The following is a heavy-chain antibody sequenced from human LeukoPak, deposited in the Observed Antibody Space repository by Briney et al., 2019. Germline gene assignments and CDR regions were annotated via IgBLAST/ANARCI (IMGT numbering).Heavy chain of an antibody. CDR1: GGSFSGYY. CDR3: ARGRYSSSWYNWFDP. D-gene: IGHD6-13*01. J-gene: IGHJ5*02. V-gene: IGHV4-34*01. CDR2: INHSGST. Sequence: SETLSLTCAVYGGSFSGYYWSWIRQPPGKGLEWIGEINHSGSTNYNPSLKSRVTISVDTSKNQFSLKLSSVTAADTAVYYCARGRYSSSWYNWFDPWGQGTLVTVSS.